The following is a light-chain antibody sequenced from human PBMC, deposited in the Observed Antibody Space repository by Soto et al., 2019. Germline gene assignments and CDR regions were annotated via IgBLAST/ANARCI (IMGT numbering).Light chain of an antibody. J-gene: IGKJ1*01. CDR2: GAS. V-gene: IGKV3-20*01. CDR3: QQYGNSPLT. Sequence: EIVLTQSPGTLSLSPGERATLSCRASQSVSSSYLAWYQQKPGQAPRLLLYGASSRATGIPDRFSGSGSGTDVTLTISRLEPEDFAVYYCQQYGNSPLTFGQGTKVEIK. CDR1: QSVSSSY.